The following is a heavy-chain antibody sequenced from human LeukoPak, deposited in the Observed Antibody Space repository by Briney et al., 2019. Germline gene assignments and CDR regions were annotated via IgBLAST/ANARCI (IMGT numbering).Heavy chain of an antibody. D-gene: IGHD2-15*01. CDR3: ARDGIGVGVVAANRFYYYGMDV. CDR1: GYTFTSYY. V-gene: IGHV1-46*01. Sequence: ASVKVSCKASGYTFTSYYMHWVRQAPGQGLEWMGIINPSGGSTSYPQKFQGRVTMTRDTSTSTVYMELSSLRSEDTAVYYCARDGIGVGVVAANRFYYYGMDVWGQGTTVTVSS. J-gene: IGHJ6*02. CDR2: INPSGGST.